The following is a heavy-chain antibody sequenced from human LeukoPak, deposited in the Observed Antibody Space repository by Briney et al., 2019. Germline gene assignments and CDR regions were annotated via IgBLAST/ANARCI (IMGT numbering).Heavy chain of an antibody. CDR2: INHSGST. CDR3: ARGPPTDYYDSSGFYYVFDY. V-gene: IGHV4-34*01. Sequence: KPSETLSLTCAVYGGSFSGYYWNWIRQPPGKGLEWIGEINHSGSTNYNPSLKSRVTISVDTSKNQFSLKLSSVTAADTAVYFCARGPPTDYYDSSGFYYVFDYWGQGTLVTVSS. CDR1: GGSFSGYY. J-gene: IGHJ4*02. D-gene: IGHD3-22*01.